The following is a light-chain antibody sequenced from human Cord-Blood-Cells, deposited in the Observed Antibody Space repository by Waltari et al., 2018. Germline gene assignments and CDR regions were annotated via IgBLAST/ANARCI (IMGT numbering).Light chain of an antibody. CDR1: QRISSY. CDR2: AAS. Sequence: DIQMTQSPSSLSASVGDRVTITCRASQRISSYLNWYQQKPGKAPKLLIYAASSLQSGVPSRFSGSGSGTDFTLTISSLQPEDCATYYCQQSYSTPIFTFGPGTKVDIK. CDR3: QQSYSTPIFT. J-gene: IGKJ3*01. V-gene: IGKV1-39*01.